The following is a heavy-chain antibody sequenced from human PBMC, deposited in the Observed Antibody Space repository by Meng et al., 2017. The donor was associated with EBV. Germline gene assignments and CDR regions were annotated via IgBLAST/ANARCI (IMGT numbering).Heavy chain of an antibody. CDR1: EFTFTSAW. CDR2: IRSQVDGRTA. CDR3: TTDEGGSRF. Sequence: EVQLVESGGGLVKPGASLKLSCAASEFTFTSAWMNWVRQAPGKGLEWVGRIRSQVDGRTADYSAPVKGRFTISRDDSKHTLYLQMNSLKIEDSAVYYCTTDEGGSRFWGQGTLVTVSS. J-gene: IGHJ4*02. V-gene: IGHV3-15*01. D-gene: IGHD1-26*01.